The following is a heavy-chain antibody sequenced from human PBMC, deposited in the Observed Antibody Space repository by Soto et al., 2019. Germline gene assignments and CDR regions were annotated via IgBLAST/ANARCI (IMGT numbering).Heavy chain of an antibody. V-gene: IGHV4-39*01. J-gene: IGHJ5*02. D-gene: IGHD3-10*01. CDR1: GESIRSDTDY. CDR3: ARRLEEFGNYWFDP. CDR2: IYYSGST. Sequence: SETLSLTCPFSGESIRSDTDYWAWIRQPPGKGPEWIGSIYYSGSTYYNPSLKSRITISVDTSKNQFSLKLNSVTAADTAVYYCARRLEEFGNYWFDPWGQGTLVTVSS.